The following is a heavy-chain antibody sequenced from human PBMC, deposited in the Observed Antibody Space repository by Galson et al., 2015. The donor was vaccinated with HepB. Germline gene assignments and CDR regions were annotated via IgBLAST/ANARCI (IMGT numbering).Heavy chain of an antibody. D-gene: IGHD3-10*01. CDR2: VSAGGAAK. V-gene: IGHV3-23*01. J-gene: IGHJ4*02. CDR3: ARGDNERGHVDSSDYHFGDW. CDR1: GFTFASHA. Sequence: SLRLSCAASGFTFASHAMSWVRQAPGKGLEWFSSVSAGGAAKFYADSVSGRVIVSTGNSKGMVHLQMNELTVDDTGVYFCARGDNERGHVDSSDYHFGDWWGQGTLVIVS.